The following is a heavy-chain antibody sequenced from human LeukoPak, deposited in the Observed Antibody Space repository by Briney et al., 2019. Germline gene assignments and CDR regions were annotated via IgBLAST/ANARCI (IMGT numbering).Heavy chain of an antibody. V-gene: IGHV4-61*02. CDR2: IYTSGST. CDR1: GGSISSGSYC. D-gene: IGHD6-13*01. J-gene: IGHJ4*02. Sequence: SETLSLTCTVSGGSISSGSYCWSWIRQPAGKGLEWIGRIYTSGSTNYNPSLKSRVTISVDTSKNQFSLKLSSVTAADTAVYYCARVVSSSWTNFDYWGQGTLVTVSS. CDR3: ARVVSSSWTNFDY.